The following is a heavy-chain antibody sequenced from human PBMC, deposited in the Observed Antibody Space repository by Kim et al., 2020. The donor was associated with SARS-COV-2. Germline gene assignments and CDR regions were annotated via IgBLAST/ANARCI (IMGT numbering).Heavy chain of an antibody. CDR2: ITAGNGNT. CDR3: ATLPSASGAFDV. J-gene: IGHJ3*01. V-gene: IGHV1-3*01. D-gene: IGHD6-19*01. Sequence: ASVKVSCKTSGYTFTSYAIHWVRQAPGQRLEWMAWITAGNGNTRYSQKFQDRLTITGDTSASTAYMELSSLTSEDTAVYYCATLPSASGAFDVWGQGTLVTVYS. CDR1: GYTFTSYA.